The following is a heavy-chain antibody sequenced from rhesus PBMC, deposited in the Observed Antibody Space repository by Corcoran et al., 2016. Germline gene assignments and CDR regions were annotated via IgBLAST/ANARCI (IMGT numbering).Heavy chain of an antibody. CDR3: ARVGYSYSYFDY. CDR1: GGSISGYY. D-gene: IGHD5-12*01. J-gene: IGHJ4*01. V-gene: IGHV4-81*01. CDR2: IDGNSASS. Sequence: QVQLQESGPGLVKPSETLSLTCTVSGGSISGYYWSWIRQPPGKGLVWIGNIDGNSASSNHNPSLKSRVTISKDTSKNQFSLKLSSVTAADTAVYYCARVGYSYSYFDYWGQGVLVTVSS.